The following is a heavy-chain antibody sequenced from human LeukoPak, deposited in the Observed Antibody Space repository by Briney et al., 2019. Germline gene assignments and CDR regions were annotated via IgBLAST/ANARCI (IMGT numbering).Heavy chain of an antibody. Sequence: PSETLSLTCTVSGGSISSYYWSWIRQPPGKGLEWIGYIYYSGSTNYNPSLKSRVTISVDTSKNQFSLKLSSVTAADTAVYYCARAVGDYVVLYYFDYWGQGTLVTVSS. CDR1: GGSISSYY. D-gene: IGHD4-17*01. J-gene: IGHJ4*02. CDR3: ARAVGDYVVLYYFDY. CDR2: IYYSGST. V-gene: IGHV4-59*01.